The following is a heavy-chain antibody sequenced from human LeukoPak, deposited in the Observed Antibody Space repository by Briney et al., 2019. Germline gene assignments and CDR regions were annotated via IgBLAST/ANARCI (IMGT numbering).Heavy chain of an antibody. CDR3: ARDRTSWDYYYYYYMDV. J-gene: IGHJ6*03. Sequence: GGSLRLSRAASGFTFSDYYMSWIRQAPGKGLEWVSYISSSGSTIYYADSVKGRFTISRDNAKNSLYLQMNSLRAEDTAVYYCARDRTSWDYYYYYYMDVWGKGTTVTVSS. CDR2: ISSSGSTI. V-gene: IGHV3-11*01. CDR1: GFTFSDYY. D-gene: IGHD3-16*01.